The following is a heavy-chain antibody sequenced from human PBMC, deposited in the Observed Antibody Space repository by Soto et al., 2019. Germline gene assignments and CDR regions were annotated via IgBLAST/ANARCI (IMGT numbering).Heavy chain of an antibody. Sequence: GGSLRLSCAASGFTFSSYAMHWVRQAPGKGLEWVAVISYDGSNKYYADSVKGRFTISRDNSKNTLYLQMNSLRAEDTAVYYCARDSTGVVVVGENWFDPWGQGTLVTVSS. CDR2: ISYDGSNK. J-gene: IGHJ5*02. V-gene: IGHV3-30-3*01. CDR1: GFTFSSYA. CDR3: ARDSTGVVVVGENWFDP. D-gene: IGHD2-15*01.